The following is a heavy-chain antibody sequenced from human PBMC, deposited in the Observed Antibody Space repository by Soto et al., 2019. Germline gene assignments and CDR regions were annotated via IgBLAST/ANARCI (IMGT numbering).Heavy chain of an antibody. CDR2: INPNSGGT. V-gene: IGHV1-2*02. D-gene: IGHD6-13*01. CDR3: AREYSSTWYPFDY. J-gene: IGHJ4*02. CDR1: GYTFTGHY. Sequence: ASVTVSCKDSGYTFTGHYRHWVRQAPGQGFEWMGWINPNSGGTNYAQKFQGRVTMTRDTSISTAYMELSRLRSDDTAVYYCAREYSSTWYPFDYWGQGTLVTVSS.